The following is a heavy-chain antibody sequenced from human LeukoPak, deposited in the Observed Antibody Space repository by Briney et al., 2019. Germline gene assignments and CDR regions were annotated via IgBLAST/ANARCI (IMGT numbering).Heavy chain of an antibody. V-gene: IGHV1-69*13. J-gene: IGHJ6*03. CDR3: ARVPGGAARYYYYYMDV. D-gene: IGHD2-21*01. Sequence: SVKVSCKASGGTFSSYAISWVRQAPGQGLEWMGGIIPIFGTANYAQKFQGRVTITADESTSTAYMELSSLRSEDTAVYYCARVPGGAARYYYYYMDVWGKGTTVTLSS. CDR1: GGTFSSYA. CDR2: IIPIFGTA.